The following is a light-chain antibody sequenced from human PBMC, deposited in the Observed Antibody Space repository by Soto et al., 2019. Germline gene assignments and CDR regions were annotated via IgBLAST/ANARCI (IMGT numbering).Light chain of an antibody. J-gene: IGLJ1*01. Sequence: QSVLTQSPSVSGAPGQRVSISCTGTSSNIGAGFDVHWYQQLPATAPKLLIYGNNNRPSGVPDRFSGSKSGTSASLAITGLQAEDEADYYCQSYDTNLRGGSVFGNGTKLTVL. CDR3: QSYDTNLRGGSV. CDR2: GNN. CDR1: SSNIGAGFD. V-gene: IGLV1-40*01.